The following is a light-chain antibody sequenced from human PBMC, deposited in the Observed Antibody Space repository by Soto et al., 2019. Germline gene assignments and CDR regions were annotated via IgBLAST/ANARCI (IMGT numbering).Light chain of an antibody. CDR2: KIS. V-gene: IGKV2-24*01. J-gene: IGKJ1*01. CDR3: MQATHFPHT. CDR1: QSLVHDDGNTY. Sequence: DVVLTQTPLSSPVTLGQPASISCRSSQSLVHDDGNTYLGWLQKRPGQPPRLLIYKISYRSSGAPDRFSGSGEGTDFTLKISRVDAEDVGVYYCMQATHFPHTFGQGTKVEFK.